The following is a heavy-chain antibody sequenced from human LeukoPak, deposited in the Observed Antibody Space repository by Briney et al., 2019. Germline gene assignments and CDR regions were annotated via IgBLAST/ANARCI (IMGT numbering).Heavy chain of an antibody. J-gene: IGHJ4*02. CDR3: AGPYYFDY. V-gene: IGHV4-34*08. CDR1: GFTVSSNY. Sequence: GSLRLSCAASGFTVSSNYMSWVRQPPGKGLEWIGEINHSGSTNYNPSLKSRVTISVDTSKNQFSLKLSSVTAADTAVYYCAGPYYFDYWGQGTLVTVSS. CDR2: INHSGST.